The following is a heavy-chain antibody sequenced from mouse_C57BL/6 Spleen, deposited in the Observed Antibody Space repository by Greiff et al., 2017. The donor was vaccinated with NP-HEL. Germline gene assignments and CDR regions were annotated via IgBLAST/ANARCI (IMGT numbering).Heavy chain of an antibody. CDR1: GFTFSSYG. V-gene: IGHV5-6*01. Sequence: EVKLMESGGDLVKPGGSLKLSCAASGFTFSSYGMSWVRQTPDKRLEWVATISSGGSYTYYPDSVKGRFTISRDNAKNTLYLQMSSLKSEDTAMYYCARHEITTLVAHYAMDYWGQGTSVTDSS. D-gene: IGHD1-1*01. J-gene: IGHJ4*01. CDR2: ISSGGSYT. CDR3: ARHEITTLVAHYAMDY.